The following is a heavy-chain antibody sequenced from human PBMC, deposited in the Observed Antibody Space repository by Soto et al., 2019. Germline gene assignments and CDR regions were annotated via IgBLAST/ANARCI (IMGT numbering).Heavy chain of an antibody. J-gene: IGHJ4*02. CDR1: GGSISSVGYF. D-gene: IGHD6-25*01. V-gene: IGHV4-31*03. CDR2: ISYSGST. Sequence: KPSETLSLTCTVSGGSISSVGYFWTWIRHHPAKGLEWIGHISYSGSTYFIPSLRSRLSMSVDTSKNQFSLNLTSVTVADTALYYCARLNSGWHQTFDSWGQGTLVTVSS. CDR3: ARLNSGWHQTFDS.